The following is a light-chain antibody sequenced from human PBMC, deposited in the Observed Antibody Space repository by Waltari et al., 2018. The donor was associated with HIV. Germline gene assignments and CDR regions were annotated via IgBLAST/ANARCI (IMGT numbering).Light chain of an antibody. V-gene: IGKV1-9*01. Sequence: DIQLTQSPSFLSASVRDRVTITCRASQGISSYLAWYQQKPGKAPKLLIYAASTLQSGVPSRFSGSGSGTEFTLTISSLQPEDFATYYCQQYKSYPITFGQGTRLEIK. CDR1: QGISSY. CDR2: AAS. CDR3: QQYKSYPIT. J-gene: IGKJ5*01.